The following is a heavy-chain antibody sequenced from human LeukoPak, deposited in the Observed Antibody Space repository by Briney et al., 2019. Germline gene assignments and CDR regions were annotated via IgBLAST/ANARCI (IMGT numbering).Heavy chain of an antibody. D-gene: IGHD1-26*01. CDR1: GYTFTSYG. CDR3: ARTISGSYYPGSYYYYGMDV. Sequence: ASVKVSCKASGYTFTSYGISWVRRAPGQGLVWMGWISAYNGNTNYAQKLQGRVTMTTDTSTSTAYMELRSLRSDDTAVYYCARTISGSYYPGSYYYYGMDVWGQGTTVTVSS. CDR2: ISAYNGNT. V-gene: IGHV1-18*01. J-gene: IGHJ6*02.